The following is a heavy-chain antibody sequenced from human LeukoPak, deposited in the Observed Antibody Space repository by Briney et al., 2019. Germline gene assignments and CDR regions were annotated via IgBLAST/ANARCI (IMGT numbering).Heavy chain of an antibody. CDR2: ISSSGGTI. V-gene: IGHV3-48*03. D-gene: IGHD4-23*01. CDR1: GFTFSNHE. CDR3: ARPYGGQGY. J-gene: IGHJ4*02. Sequence: GRSLRLSCAASGFTFSNHEMNWVRQAPGKGPEWLSYISSSGGTIYYADSVKGRFTISRDNARNSLYLQMNSLRAEDTAVYYCARPYGGQGYWGQGTLVTVSS.